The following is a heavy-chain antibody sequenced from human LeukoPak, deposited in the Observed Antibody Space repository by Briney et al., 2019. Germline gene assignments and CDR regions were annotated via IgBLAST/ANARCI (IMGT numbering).Heavy chain of an antibody. CDR3: ARAGTNYYDSSGYAHFDY. Sequence: SETLSLTCTVCGGSITSSSYYWGWIRPPPGKGLEWMGSIYYSGSTYYNPSLKSRVTISVDTSNNHSSLKISSVTAADTAVYYCARAGTNYYDSSGYAHFDYWGQGTLVTVSS. V-gene: IGHV4-39*07. CDR1: GGSITSSSYY. J-gene: IGHJ4*02. CDR2: IYYSGST. D-gene: IGHD3-22*01.